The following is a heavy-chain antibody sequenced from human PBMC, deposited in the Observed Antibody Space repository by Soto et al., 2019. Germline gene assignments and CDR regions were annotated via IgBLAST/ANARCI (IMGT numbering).Heavy chain of an antibody. CDR2: IYSDGNT. Sequence: EVQLVETGGGLIQPGGSLRLSCAASGFAVSSNYMSWVRQAPGKGLEWVSVIYSDGNTYYADSVKGRFTISRDNSKNTMYLQKNSLIAEDTAVYYCAGGTGAYFDYWGQGTLVTVSS. V-gene: IGHV3-53*02. D-gene: IGHD2-15*01. CDR3: AGGTGAYFDY. CDR1: GFAVSSNY. J-gene: IGHJ4*02.